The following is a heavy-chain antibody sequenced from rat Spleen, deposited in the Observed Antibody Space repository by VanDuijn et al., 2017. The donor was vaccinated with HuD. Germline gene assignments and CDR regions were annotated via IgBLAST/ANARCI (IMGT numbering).Heavy chain of an antibody. Sequence: EVQLVESGGGLVQPGRSLKLSCVASGFTFNNYWMTWIRQAPGKGLEWVASITNTGGSTYYPDSVKGRFTISRDNAKSTLYLQMNSWRSEGTATYYWKRADNMGIGFAYWGQGTLVTVSS. CDR1: GFTFNNYW. D-gene: IGHD1-7*01. CDR3: KRADNMGIGFAY. CDR2: ITNTGGST. J-gene: IGHJ3*01. V-gene: IGHV5-31*01.